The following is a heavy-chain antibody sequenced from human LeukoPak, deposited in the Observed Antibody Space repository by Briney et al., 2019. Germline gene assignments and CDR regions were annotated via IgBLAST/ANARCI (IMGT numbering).Heavy chain of an antibody. CDR1: LDSTTSNF. CDR3: AREILGGFNPGAY. D-gene: IGHD1-14*01. V-gene: IGHV4-4*02. J-gene: IGHJ4*02. Sequence: PSETLSLTCTVSLDSTTSNFWSWVRQPPEKGLEWIGEIHRSGSPNYNPSLQSRVTISIDRSRNQIVLELSSVTAADTAVYYCAREILGGFNPGAYWGQGILVTVSS. CDR2: IHRSGSP.